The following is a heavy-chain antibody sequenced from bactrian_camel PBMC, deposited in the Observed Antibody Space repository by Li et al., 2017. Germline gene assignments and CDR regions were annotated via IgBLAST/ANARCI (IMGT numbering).Heavy chain of an antibody. V-gene: IGHV3S1*01. Sequence: HVQLVESGGGSVRPGGSLTLSCVAPGYTSSSKCIGWFRRAPGKENEAVASIVPGGRSPNLADFARGRFTITLDSAKKQVYLQMNGLTPEDTAMYYCAGGQRNQYVEFPLRAPEYTYWGQGTQVTVS. D-gene: IGHD7*01. CDR3: AGGQRNQYVEFPLRAPEYTY. CDR1: GYTSSSKC. CDR2: IVPGGRSP. J-gene: IGHJ4*01.